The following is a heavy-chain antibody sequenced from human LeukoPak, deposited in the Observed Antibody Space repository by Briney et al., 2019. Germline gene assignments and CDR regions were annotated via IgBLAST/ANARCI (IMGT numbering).Heavy chain of an antibody. CDR2: IYYSGST. V-gene: IGHV4-59*01. CDR3: ARGYNWFDP. CDR1: GGSISSYY. J-gene: IGHJ5*02. Sequence: SETLSLTCTVSGGSISSYYWSWIRQPPGKGLEYIGYIYYSGSTSYNPSLKSRVTISVDTSKNQFSLKLSSVTTADTAVYYCARGYNWFDPWGQGTLVTVSS.